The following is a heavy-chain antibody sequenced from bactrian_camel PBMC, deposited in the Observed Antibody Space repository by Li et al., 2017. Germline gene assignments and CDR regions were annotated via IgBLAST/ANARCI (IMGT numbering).Heavy chain of an antibody. D-gene: IGHD2*01. CDR2: IHSDGSTT. J-gene: IGHJ4*01. CDR1: GFIFSSYY. V-gene: IGHV3-2*01. Sequence: HVQLVESGGGLVQPGGSLRLSCEASGFIFSSYYLSWVRQAPGKGLEWVSTIHSDGSTTYYVDSVKGRFTISRDNAQNTLYLQMIGLKSEDTALYYCATTYYSGGYYYPGLRPYPWPGDPGHRL.